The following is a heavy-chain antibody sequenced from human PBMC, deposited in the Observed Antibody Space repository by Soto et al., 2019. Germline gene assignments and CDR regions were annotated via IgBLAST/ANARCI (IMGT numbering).Heavy chain of an antibody. Sequence: GASVKVSCKASGYTFTNYGFSWVRQAPGQGLQWVGWISAYNGETNYAQRIQGRDTLTTDTSTTTAKMELRSLTSDDTAVYYCARDPPKSYGSGKGDYWGQGTPVTV. D-gene: IGHD3-10*01. V-gene: IGHV1-18*01. CDR2: ISAYNGET. CDR1: GYTFTNYG. J-gene: IGHJ4*02. CDR3: ARDPPKSYGSGKGDY.